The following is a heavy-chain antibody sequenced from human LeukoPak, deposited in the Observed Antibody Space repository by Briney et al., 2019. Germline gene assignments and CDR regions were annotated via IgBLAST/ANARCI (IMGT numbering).Heavy chain of an antibody. Sequence: QPGGSLRLSCAASGFTVSSNHMSWVRQAPGKGLEWISVIYSGGSTYYADSVKGRFTISRDNSKNTLYLQMNSLRAEDTAVYYCARDWSGDHHYYYGMDVWGQGTTVTVSS. J-gene: IGHJ6*02. V-gene: IGHV3-66*01. CDR3: ARDWSGDHHYYYGMDV. CDR1: GFTVSSNH. CDR2: IYSGGST. D-gene: IGHD1-14*01.